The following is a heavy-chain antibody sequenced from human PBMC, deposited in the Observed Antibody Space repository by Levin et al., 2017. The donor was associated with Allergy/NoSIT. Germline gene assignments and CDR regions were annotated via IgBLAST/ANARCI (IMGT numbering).Heavy chain of an antibody. D-gene: IGHD2-15*01. CDR3: AGGSGYCSDGSCDRMDY. CDR2: IIPIFGTA. Sequence: SVKVSCKASGGTFSSYAISWVRQAPGQGLEWMGGIIPIFGTANYAQKFQGRVTITADESTSTAYMELSSLRSEDTAVYYCAGGSGYCSDGSCDRMDYWGQGTLVTVSS. CDR1: GGTFSSYA. J-gene: IGHJ4*02. V-gene: IGHV1-69*13.